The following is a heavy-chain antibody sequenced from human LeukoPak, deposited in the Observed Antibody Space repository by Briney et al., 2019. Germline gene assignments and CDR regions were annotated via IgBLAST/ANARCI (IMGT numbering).Heavy chain of an antibody. D-gene: IGHD5-24*01. CDR1: GFTFSDYY. V-gene: IGHV3-11*04. CDR2: ISSSGSTI. J-gene: IGHJ6*03. Sequence: GGSLRLSCAASGFTFSDYYMSWIRQAPGKGLEWVSYISSSGSTIYYADSVKGRFTISRDNAKNSLYLQMNSLRAEDTAVYYCARDGRDIYYYYMDVWGKGTTVTVSS. CDR3: ARDGRDIYYYYMDV.